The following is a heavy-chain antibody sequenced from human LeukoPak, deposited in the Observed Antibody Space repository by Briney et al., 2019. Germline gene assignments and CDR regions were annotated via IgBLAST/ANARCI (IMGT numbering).Heavy chain of an antibody. CDR3: ARVYDSNRSGYFDY. J-gene: IGHJ4*02. Sequence: SETLSLTRAVYGGSFSDYYWNWIRQPPGKGLEWIGEINHSGSTNYNPSLKSRVTISVDTSKNQFSLKLSSVTAADTAVYYCARVYDSNRSGYFDYWGQGTLVTVSS. CDR1: GGSFSDYY. CDR2: INHSGST. D-gene: IGHD3-22*01. V-gene: IGHV4-34*01.